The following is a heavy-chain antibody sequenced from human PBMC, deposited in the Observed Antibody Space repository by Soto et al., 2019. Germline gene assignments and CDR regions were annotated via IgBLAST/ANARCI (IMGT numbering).Heavy chain of an antibody. J-gene: IGHJ5*02. D-gene: IGHD2-15*01. CDR2: IIPIFGTA. Sequence: QVQLVQSGAEVKKPGSSVKVSCKASGGTFSSYAISWVRQAPGQGLEWMGGIIPIFGTANYAQKFQGRVTITADESKSPAYMELSSLRSEDTAVYYCAREGDIVVVVAATRYNWFDPWGQGTLVTVSS. V-gene: IGHV1-69*01. CDR1: GGTFSSYA. CDR3: AREGDIVVVVAATRYNWFDP.